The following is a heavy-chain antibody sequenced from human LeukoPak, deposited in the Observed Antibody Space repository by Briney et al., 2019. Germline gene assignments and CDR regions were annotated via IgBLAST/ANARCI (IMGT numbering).Heavy chain of an antibody. CDR2: IYDGGST. CDR1: GLTDHRNY. Sequence: GGSLRLSCVGSGLTDHRNYMSWVRQAPGKGLQWVSIIYDGGSTFYADSVRDRFTIPRDTSRNTVFLRMSSLRVEDTAVYYCARLRDRCAFDIWGQGTMVTVSS. CDR3: ARLRDRCAFDI. J-gene: IGHJ3*02. D-gene: IGHD2-21*01. V-gene: IGHV3-66*04.